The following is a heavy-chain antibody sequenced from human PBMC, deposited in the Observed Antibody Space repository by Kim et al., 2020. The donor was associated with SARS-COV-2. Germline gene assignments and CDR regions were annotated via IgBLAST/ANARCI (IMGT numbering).Heavy chain of an antibody. J-gene: IGHJ5*02. Sequence: KSRVTISVDTSKHQFSLKLSSVTAADTAVYFCARTYCSSTSCYTGWFDPWGQGTLVTVSS. V-gene: IGHV4-59*01. CDR3: ARTYCSSTSCYTGWFDP. D-gene: IGHD2-2*02.